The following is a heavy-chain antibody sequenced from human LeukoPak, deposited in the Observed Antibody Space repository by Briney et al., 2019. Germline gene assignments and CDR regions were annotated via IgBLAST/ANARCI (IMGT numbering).Heavy chain of an antibody. J-gene: IGHJ4*02. CDR1: GYSFTSYW. Sequence: GESLKISCKGSGYSFTSYWIGWVRQMPGKGLEWMGIIYPGDSDTRYSPSFQGQVTISADKSISTAYLQWSSLKASDTAMYYCARARRDYYDSSGYFDYWGQGTLVTVSS. V-gene: IGHV5-51*01. D-gene: IGHD3-22*01. CDR3: ARARRDYYDSSGYFDY. CDR2: IYPGDSDT.